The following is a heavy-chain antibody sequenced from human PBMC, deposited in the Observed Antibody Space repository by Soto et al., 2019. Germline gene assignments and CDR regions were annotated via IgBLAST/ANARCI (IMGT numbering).Heavy chain of an antibody. Sequence: PGGSLRLSCAASGFTFSSYAMHWVRQAPGKGLEWVAVISYDGSNKYYADSVKGRFTISRDNSKNTLYLQMNSLRAEDTAVYYCARTYAAYRGGDCYQTFDYWGQGTLVTVSS. CDR2: ISYDGSNK. CDR1: GFTFSSYA. CDR3: ARTYAAYRGGDCYQTFDY. D-gene: IGHD2-21*02. J-gene: IGHJ4*02. V-gene: IGHV3-30-3*01.